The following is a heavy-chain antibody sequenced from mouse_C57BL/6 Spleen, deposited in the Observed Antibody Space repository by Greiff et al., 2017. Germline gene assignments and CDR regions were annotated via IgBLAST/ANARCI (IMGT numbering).Heavy chain of an antibody. V-gene: IGHV1-69*01. CDR3: ARRDGYYPWFAY. J-gene: IGHJ3*01. Sequence: QVQLQQPGAELVMPGASVKLSCKASGYTFTSYWMHWVKQRPGQGLEWIGEIDPSDSYTNYNQKFKGKSTLTVDKSSSTAYMQLSSLTSEDSAVYYCARRDGYYPWFAYWGQGTLVTVSA. CDR1: GYTFTSYW. CDR2: IDPSDSYT. D-gene: IGHD2-3*01.